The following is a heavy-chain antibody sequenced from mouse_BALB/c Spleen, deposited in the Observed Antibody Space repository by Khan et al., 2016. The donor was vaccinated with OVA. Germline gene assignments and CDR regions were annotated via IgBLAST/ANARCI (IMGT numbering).Heavy chain of an antibody. Sequence: EVKLLESGPDLVKPSQSLSLTCTVTGYSITSGYSWHWIRQFPGNKLEWMGYIHYSGSTNYNPSLKSRISITRDTSKNQFFLQLNSVTTEDTATYYCARSGTTVVAYWYLDVWGAGTTVTVSS. J-gene: IGHJ1*01. V-gene: IGHV3-1*02. CDR2: IHYSGST. CDR3: ARSGTTVVAYWYLDV. CDR1: GYSITSGYS. D-gene: IGHD1-1*01.